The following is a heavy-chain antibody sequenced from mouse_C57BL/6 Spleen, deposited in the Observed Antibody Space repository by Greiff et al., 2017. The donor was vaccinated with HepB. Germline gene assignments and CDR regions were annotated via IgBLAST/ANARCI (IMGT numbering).Heavy chain of an antibody. CDR1: GYTFTSYW. D-gene: IGHD1-1*01. Sequence: QVHVKQPGAELVKPGASVKLSCKASGYTFTSYWMHWVKQRPGQGLEWIGMIHPNSGSTNYNEKFKSKATLTVDKSSSTAYMQLSSLTSEDSAVYYCARGYYYGSSPYFDYWGQGTTLTVSS. CDR2: IHPNSGST. J-gene: IGHJ2*01. V-gene: IGHV1-64*01. CDR3: ARGYYYGSSPYFDY.